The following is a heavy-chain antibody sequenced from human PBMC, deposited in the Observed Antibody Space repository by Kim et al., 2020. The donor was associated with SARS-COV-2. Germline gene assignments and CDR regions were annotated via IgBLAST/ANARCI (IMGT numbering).Heavy chain of an antibody. V-gene: IGHV4-34*10. CDR3: SCGREALVCTSYYDYGID. CDR1: GGSFSGYY. CDR2: VNHSEGT. J-gene: IGHJ6*01. Sequence: SETLSLTCTVYGGSFSGYYWSWNRQPPGQGLELLGVVNHSEGTNSNPYLTRRITISVDTSKTTISLSLNPMSAADAAVSLCSCGREALVCTSYYDYGID. D-gene: IGHD2-8*01.